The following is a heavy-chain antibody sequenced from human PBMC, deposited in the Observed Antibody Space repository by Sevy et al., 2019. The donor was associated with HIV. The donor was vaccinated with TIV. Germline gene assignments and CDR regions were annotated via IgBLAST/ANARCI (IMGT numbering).Heavy chain of an antibody. V-gene: IGHV3-15*01. Sequence: GGSLRLSCAASGFTFSNAWMSWVRQAPGKGLEWVGRIKSKTDGGTTDYAAPVKGRSTISRDDSKNTLYLQMNSLKTEDTAVYYCTTGLAYIAGSGRYPWGLYGMDVWGQGTTVTVSS. CDR2: IKSKTDGGTT. CDR1: GFTFSNAW. J-gene: IGHJ6*02. D-gene: IGHD6-19*01. CDR3: TTGLAYIAGSGRYPWGLYGMDV.